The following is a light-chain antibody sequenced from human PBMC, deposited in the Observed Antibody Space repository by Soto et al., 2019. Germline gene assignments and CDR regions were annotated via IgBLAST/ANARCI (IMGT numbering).Light chain of an antibody. J-gene: IGKJ1*01. V-gene: IGKV1-39*01. CDR2: AAS. CDR3: QQSYTFPTWT. Sequence: DIQMTQSPSSLSASVGDRVTITCRASQYISNSLNWYRQNPGKAPKLLIYAASALQDGVPSRFSGSGYGTDFTLTISSLQPEDFAVYYCQQSYTFPTWTCGPGTKV. CDR1: QYISNS.